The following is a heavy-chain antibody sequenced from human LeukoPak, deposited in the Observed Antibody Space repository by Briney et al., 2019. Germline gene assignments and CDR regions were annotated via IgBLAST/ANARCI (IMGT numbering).Heavy chain of an antibody. Sequence: PGGSLRLSCAASGFTFSSYWMSWVRQAPGKGLEWVANIKQDGSEKYYVDSVKGRFTISRDNAKNSLYLQMNSLRAEDTAVYYCARGRTHTLFSYYYYYYMDVWGKGTTVTVSS. D-gene: IGHD2-21*01. CDR1: GFTFSSYW. CDR3: ARGRTHTLFSYYYYYYMDV. J-gene: IGHJ6*03. CDR2: IKQDGSEK. V-gene: IGHV3-7*01.